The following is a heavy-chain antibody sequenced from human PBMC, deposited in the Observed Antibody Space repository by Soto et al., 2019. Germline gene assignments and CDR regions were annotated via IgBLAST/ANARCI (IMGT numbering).Heavy chain of an antibody. CDR3: ARADSSLPGFY. V-gene: IGHV1-18*01. D-gene: IGHD6-13*01. J-gene: IGHJ4*02. Sequence: QVQLVQSGAEVKKPGASVKVSCKASGYTFTSYGISSLRQAPGQGLEWMGWINAYHGDTDYAHNLQGRVTLTTDTSTTTAYMELSTLRPDDTAVYDCARADSSLPGFYWGQGTLVTVSS. CDR1: GYTFTSYG. CDR2: INAYHGDT.